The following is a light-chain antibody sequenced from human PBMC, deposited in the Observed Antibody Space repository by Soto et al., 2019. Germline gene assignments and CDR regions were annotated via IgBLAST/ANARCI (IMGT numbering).Light chain of an antibody. J-gene: IGKJ1*01. CDR1: QSLSSW. V-gene: IGKV1-5*01. Sequence: DIQLTQSPCTLSLSLGDRATLSCRASQSLSSWLAWYQQQPGKAPKLLIYDASSLESGVPSRFGGSGCGTEFPLTISSLQPDDVVTYYCQQDNSFWTFGQGTKVDIK. CDR2: DAS. CDR3: QQDNSFWT.